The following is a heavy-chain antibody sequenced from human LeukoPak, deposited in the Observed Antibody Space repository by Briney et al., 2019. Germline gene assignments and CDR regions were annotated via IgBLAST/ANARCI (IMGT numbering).Heavy chain of an antibody. D-gene: IGHD6-13*01. V-gene: IGHV3-21*01. CDR3: ARDEWQQQLVHPFDY. CDR2: ISSSSSYI. CDR1: GFTFSSYS. Sequence: GGSLRLSCAASGFTFSSYSMNWVRQAPGKGLDCVSSISSSSSYIYYADSVKGRFTISRDNAKNSLYLQMNSLRAEDTAVYYCARDEWQQQLVHPFDYWGQGTLVTVSS. J-gene: IGHJ4*02.